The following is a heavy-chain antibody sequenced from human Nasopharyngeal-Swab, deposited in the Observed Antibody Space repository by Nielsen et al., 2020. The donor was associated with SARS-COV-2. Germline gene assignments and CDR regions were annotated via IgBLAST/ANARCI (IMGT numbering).Heavy chain of an antibody. D-gene: IGHD1-1*01. J-gene: IGHJ6*02. CDR2: IYSGGST. CDR3: ARDNDEYDMDV. Sequence: GESLKISCAASGFTVSSNYTSWVRQAPGKGLEWVSIIYSGGSTHYADSVKGRFTISRDNSKNTVHLQMKSLRAEDTAIYYCARDNDEYDMDVWGQGTTVTVSS. CDR1: GFTVSSNY. V-gene: IGHV3-53*01.